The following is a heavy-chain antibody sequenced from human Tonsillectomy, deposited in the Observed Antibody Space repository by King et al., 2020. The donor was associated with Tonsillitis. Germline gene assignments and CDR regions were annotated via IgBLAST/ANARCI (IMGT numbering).Heavy chain of an antibody. Sequence: QLVQSGAEVKKPGASVKVSCKASGYTFTSYGISWVRQAPGQGLEWMGWISDYNGNTNYAQKLQGRVTMTTDTSTSTAYMELRSLRSDDTAVYYCAGADYYESSGYDDYYYGMDVWGQGAPVTVSS. CDR2: ISDYNGNT. D-gene: IGHD3-22*01. V-gene: IGHV1-18*01. CDR1: GYTFTSYG. CDR3: AGADYYESSGYDDYYYGMDV. J-gene: IGHJ6*02.